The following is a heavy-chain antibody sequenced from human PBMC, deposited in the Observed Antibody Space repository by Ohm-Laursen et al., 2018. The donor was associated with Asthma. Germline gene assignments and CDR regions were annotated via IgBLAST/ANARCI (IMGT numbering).Heavy chain of an antibody. D-gene: IGHD6-19*01. J-gene: IGHJ5*02. CDR1: GFTFGDYA. CDR2: IRSKAYGGTT. Sequence: SLRLSCAASGFTFGDYAMSWFRQAPGKGLEWVGFIRSKAYGGTTEYAASVKGRFTISRDDSKSIAYLQMNSLKTEDTAVYYCATLQKYSSGWYGTWGQGTLVTVSS. V-gene: IGHV3-49*03. CDR3: ATLQKYSSGWYGT.